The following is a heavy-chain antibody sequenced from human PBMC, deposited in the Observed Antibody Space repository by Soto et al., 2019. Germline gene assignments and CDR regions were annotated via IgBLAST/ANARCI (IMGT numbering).Heavy chain of an antibody. CDR3: ARDLGY. CDR1: GGSISSYY. CDR2: IYYSGST. Sequence: NPSETLSLTCTVSGGSISSYYWSWIRQPPGKGLEWIGYIYYSGSTNYNPSLKSRVTISVDTSKNQFSLKLSSVTAADTAVYYCARDLGYWGQGTLVTVSS. V-gene: IGHV4-59*01. J-gene: IGHJ4*02.